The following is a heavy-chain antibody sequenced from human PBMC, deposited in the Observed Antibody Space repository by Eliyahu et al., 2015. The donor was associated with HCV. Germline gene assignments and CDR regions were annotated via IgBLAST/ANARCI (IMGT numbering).Heavy chain of an antibody. V-gene: IGHV3-30*18. J-gene: IGHJ6*02. Sequence: QERVVESGGGVVQPGRSLRLSCAXSGFRFRGYGIHWVRQVPGRGLEWVAFISDDGGNTDYGDSVKGRFSVSRDNSKDALYLQMDTLRPEDTAVYYCAKDWNWGQPVYGMNVWGQGATVTVSS. CDR1: GFRFRGYG. CDR3: AKDWNWGQPVYGMNV. CDR2: ISDDGGNT. D-gene: IGHD3-16*01.